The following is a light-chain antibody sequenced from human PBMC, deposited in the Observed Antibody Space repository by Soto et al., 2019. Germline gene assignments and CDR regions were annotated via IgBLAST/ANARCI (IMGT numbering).Light chain of an antibody. Sequence: DIPMTQSPSSLSASIGDRVTITCRASQTVSNFLNWYQQTPGKAPKVLIYIASTLQSGVPSRFSGSRSGTDFTLTISSLQPEDVATYYCQQSYTAPLTFGGGTKVEI. V-gene: IGKV1-39*01. CDR2: IAS. CDR3: QQSYTAPLT. J-gene: IGKJ4*01. CDR1: QTVSNF.